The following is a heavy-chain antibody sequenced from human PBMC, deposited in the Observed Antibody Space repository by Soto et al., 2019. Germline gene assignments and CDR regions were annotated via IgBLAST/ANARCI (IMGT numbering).Heavy chain of an antibody. Sequence: QVQLVQSGAEVKKPGSSVTVSCKASGGTFGSSAISWVRQAPGQGLEWMGGIMPIFPTPDYAQKFQGRVTITADESTRTAYMELTSLRSEDTAVYYCARDKDRKQIGGNYSYGMDVWGQGTTVTV. CDR1: GGTFGSSA. V-gene: IGHV1-69*12. J-gene: IGHJ6*02. D-gene: IGHD1-26*01. CDR3: ARDKDRKQIGGNYSYGMDV. CDR2: IMPIFPTP.